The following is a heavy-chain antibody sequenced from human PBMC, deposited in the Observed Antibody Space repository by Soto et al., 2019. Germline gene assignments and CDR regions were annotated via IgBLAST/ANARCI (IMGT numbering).Heavy chain of an antibody. V-gene: IGHV1-69*02. CDR1: GGTFSSYT. CDR2: IIPILGIA. Sequence: QVQLVQSGAEVKKPGSSVKVSCKASGGTFSSYTISWVRQAPGQGLEWMGRIIPILGIANYAQKFQGRVTITADKSTSTAYMELSSLRSEDTAVYYCARGRLGYCSSTSCYEDYYYYGMDVWGQGTTVTVSS. J-gene: IGHJ6*02. CDR3: ARGRLGYCSSTSCYEDYYYYGMDV. D-gene: IGHD2-2*01.